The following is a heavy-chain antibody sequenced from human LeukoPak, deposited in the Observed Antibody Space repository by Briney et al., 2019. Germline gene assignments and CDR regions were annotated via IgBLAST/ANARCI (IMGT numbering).Heavy chain of an antibody. D-gene: IGHD2-2*01. CDR3: ARGVTVVVPAARVLTHFDY. CDR2: IYYSGST. J-gene: IGHJ4*02. Sequence: SETLSLTCTVSGGSISSYYWSWLRQPPGKGLEWIGYIYYSGSTNYNPSLKSRVTISVDTSKNQFSLKLSSVTAADTAVYYCARGVTVVVPAARVLTHFDYWGQGTLVTVSS. CDR1: GGSISSYY. V-gene: IGHV4-59*01.